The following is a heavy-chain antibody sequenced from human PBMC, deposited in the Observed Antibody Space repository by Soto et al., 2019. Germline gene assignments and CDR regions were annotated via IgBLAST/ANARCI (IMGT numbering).Heavy chain of an antibody. CDR2: ISGSGGSI. Sequence: EVQLLESGGGLVQPGGSLRLSCAASGFTFSSYAMSWVRQAPGKGLEWVSAISGSGGSIYYADSVKGRFTISRDNSKNTLYLEMNSLRAEDTAVYYCAKSPTGFPRMLYYWGQGTLVTVSS. J-gene: IGHJ4*02. CDR3: AKSPTGFPRMLYY. D-gene: IGHD3-10*02. V-gene: IGHV3-23*01. CDR1: GFTFSSYA.